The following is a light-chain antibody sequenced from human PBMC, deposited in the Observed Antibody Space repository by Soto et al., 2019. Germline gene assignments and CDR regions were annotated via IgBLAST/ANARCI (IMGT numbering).Light chain of an antibody. V-gene: IGLV2-14*01. CDR2: DVS. CDR3: SSYTSSSTWV. J-gene: IGLJ3*02. CDR1: SNDVGGYNY. Sequence: QSALTQPASVSGSPGQSITISCTGTSNDVGGYNYVSWYQQHPGKAPKLKIYDVSDRPSGVSYRFSGSKSGNTASLTISGRQAEDEADYYCSSYTSSSTWVFGGGTKLTVL.